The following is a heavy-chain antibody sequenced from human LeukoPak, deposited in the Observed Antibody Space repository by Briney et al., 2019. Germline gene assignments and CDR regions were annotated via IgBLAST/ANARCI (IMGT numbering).Heavy chain of an antibody. CDR2: INESGST. CDR1: LGSVRGYY. V-gene: IGHV4-34*01. D-gene: IGHD3-10*01. Sequence: SETLSLTSADPLGSVRGYYWSWIPEPPRERREWRWEINESGSTNYNPCLKSRVTISVDTSKNQFSLKLSSVTAADTAVYYCARGSPPYYYGSGSRRYFDLWGRGTLVTVSS. CDR3: ARGSPPYYYGSGSRRYFDL. J-gene: IGHJ2*01.